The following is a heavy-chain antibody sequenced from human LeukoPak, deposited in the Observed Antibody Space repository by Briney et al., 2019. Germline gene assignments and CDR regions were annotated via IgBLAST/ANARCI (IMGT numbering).Heavy chain of an antibody. V-gene: IGHV3-48*01. D-gene: IGHD3-3*01. CDR1: GFTFSSYS. CDR3: ARDSSGGDY. Sequence: GGSLRLSCAASGFTFSSYSMNWVRQAPGKGLEWVSYISSSSSTIYYADSVKGRFTISRDNAKNSLYLQMSSLSAEDTAVYYCARDSSGGDYWGQGTLVTVSS. J-gene: IGHJ4*02. CDR2: ISSSSSTI.